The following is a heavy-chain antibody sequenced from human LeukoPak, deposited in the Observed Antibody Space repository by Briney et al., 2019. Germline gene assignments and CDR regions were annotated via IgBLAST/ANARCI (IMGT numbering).Heavy chain of an antibody. CDR1: AGSISSGSW. CDR2: IYHSGST. D-gene: IGHD5-12*01. Sequence: SETLSLTCAVSAGSISSGSWWNWVRQPPGKGLEWIGEIYHSGSTNYNPSLKSRVTISLDKSKNQFSLKLYSVTAADTAVYYCARYRGASGYHFDYWGQGTLVTVSS. CDR3: ARYRGASGYHFDY. V-gene: IGHV4-4*02. J-gene: IGHJ4*02.